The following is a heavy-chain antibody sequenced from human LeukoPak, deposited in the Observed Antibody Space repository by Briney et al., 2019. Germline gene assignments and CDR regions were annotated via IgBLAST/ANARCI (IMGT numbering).Heavy chain of an antibody. Sequence: GGSLRLSCAASGFTFSDYYMAWVRQAPGKGLEWVANIKQDGSEKYYVDSVKGRFTISRDNAKNSLYLQMNSLRAEDTAVYYCARGLDTMVRGVMEWFDPWGQGTLVTVSS. D-gene: IGHD3-10*01. V-gene: IGHV3-7*01. CDR3: ARGLDTMVRGVMEWFDP. J-gene: IGHJ5*02. CDR1: GFTFSDYY. CDR2: IKQDGSEK.